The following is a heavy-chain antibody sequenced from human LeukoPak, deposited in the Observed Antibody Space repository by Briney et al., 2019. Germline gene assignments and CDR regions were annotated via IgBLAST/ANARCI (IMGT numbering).Heavy chain of an antibody. D-gene: IGHD3-3*01. J-gene: IGHJ6*03. CDR1: GFTFSGYW. CDR2: IKPDGGEK. Sequence: GGSLRLSCAASGFTFSGYWMSWVRQAPGKGLEWVANIKPDGGEKYFVDSVKGRFTISRDNAKNSLYLQMNSLRAEDTAVYYCARVQEYYDFWSGYYYMDVWGKGATVTVSS. V-gene: IGHV3-7*01. CDR3: ARVQEYYDFWSGYYYMDV.